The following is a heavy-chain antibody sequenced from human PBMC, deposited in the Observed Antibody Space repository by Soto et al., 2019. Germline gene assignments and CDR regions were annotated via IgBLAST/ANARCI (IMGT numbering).Heavy chain of an antibody. J-gene: IGHJ5*02. CDR3: ARSPYCGATVTTTKIGWFDP. CDR1: GGTFSSYA. CDR2: IIPIFGTV. D-gene: IGHD4-17*01. V-gene: IGHV1-69*01. Sequence: QVQLVQSGAEVKKPGSSVKVSCKASGGTFSSYAISWVRQAPGQGLEWMGGIIPIFGTVNYAQKFQGRVTITADESTSTAYMELSSLRSEDTAVYYCARSPYCGATVTTTKIGWFDPWGQGTLVTVSS.